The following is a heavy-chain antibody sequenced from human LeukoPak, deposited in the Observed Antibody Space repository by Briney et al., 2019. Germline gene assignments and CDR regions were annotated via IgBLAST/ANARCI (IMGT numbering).Heavy chain of an antibody. D-gene: IGHD1-20*01. CDR3: AREVTGNWFDP. V-gene: IGHV4-59*11. J-gene: IGHJ5*02. CDR1: GGSICSHY. Sequence: SETLSLTCTVSGGSICSHYWSWIRQPPGKGLEWIGYIYYSGSTNYNPSLKSRVTISVDTSKNQFSLKLSSVTAADTAVYYCAREVTGNWFDPWGQGTLVTVSS. CDR2: IYYSGST.